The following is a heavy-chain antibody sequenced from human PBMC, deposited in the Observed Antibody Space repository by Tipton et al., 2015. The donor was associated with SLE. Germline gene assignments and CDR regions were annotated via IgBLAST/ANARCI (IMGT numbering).Heavy chain of an antibody. CDR2: IHHSGST. CDR3: TRGGCSSNSCYTGAFDI. Sequence: TLSLTCTVSGDSISSGVYYWSWIRQRPGKGLEWFGYIHHSGSTYYSPSLKSRVTISVDTSKNQFSLKLSSVTAADTAVYYCTRGGCSSNSCYTGAFDIWGQGTMVTVSS. CDR1: GDSISSGVYY. J-gene: IGHJ3*02. V-gene: IGHV4-30-4*01. D-gene: IGHD2-2*02.